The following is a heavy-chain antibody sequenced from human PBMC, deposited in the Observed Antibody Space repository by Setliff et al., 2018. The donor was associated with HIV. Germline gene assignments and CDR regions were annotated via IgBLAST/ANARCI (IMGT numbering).Heavy chain of an antibody. CDR3: ARLVYCSRTTCYGYYHMDV. J-gene: IGHJ6*03. Sequence: SETLSLTCTVSGGSISSHYWSWIRQPPGKGLEWIGYIYSSGSTKYHPSLKSRLTISVDTSKKQFSLKLSSVTAADTAVYYCARLVYCSRTTCYGYYHMDVWGKGTTVTSP. CDR1: GGSISSHY. CDR2: IYSSGST. D-gene: IGHD2-2*01. V-gene: IGHV4-4*08.